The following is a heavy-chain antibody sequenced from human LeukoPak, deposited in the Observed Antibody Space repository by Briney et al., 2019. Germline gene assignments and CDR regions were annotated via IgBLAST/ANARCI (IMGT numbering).Heavy chain of an antibody. V-gene: IGHV4-38-2*02. D-gene: IGHD3-10*01. CDR1: GCSISSGYY. J-gene: IGHJ5*02. Sequence: SETLSLTCTVSGCSISSGYYWGWIRQPPGQGLEWIGSIYHSGSTYYSPSLKSRVIISVDTSKNQFSLKLSSVTAADTAVYYCARDDYYGSGSYLDPWGQGTLVTVSS. CDR2: IYHSGST. CDR3: ARDDYYGSGSYLDP.